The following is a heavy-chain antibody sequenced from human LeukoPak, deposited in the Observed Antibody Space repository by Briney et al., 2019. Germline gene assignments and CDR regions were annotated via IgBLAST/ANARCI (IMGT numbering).Heavy chain of an antibody. Sequence: GGSLRLSCAASGFAFSIYDMHWVRQPRGKGLEWVSAIGTTDNTYYIDSVKGRFTISRENAKNSLYLQMNSLRAEDTAIYYCARVPTNSWYNWFDPWGQGTLVTVSS. V-gene: IGHV3-13*01. CDR2: IGTTDNT. CDR1: GFAFSIYD. D-gene: IGHD2-8*01. J-gene: IGHJ5*02. CDR3: ARVPTNSWYNWFDP.